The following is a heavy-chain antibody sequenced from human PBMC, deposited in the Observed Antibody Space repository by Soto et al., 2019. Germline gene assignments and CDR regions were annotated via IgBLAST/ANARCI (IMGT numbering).Heavy chain of an antibody. CDR3: GRYCTNTKCQGGYYLDY. V-gene: IGHV1-69*01. CDR1: GGNFNDYA. CDR2: IILPLGTP. Sequence: QVQLVQSGAEVKKPGSSVKLSCRASGGNFNDYAFSWVRQAPGQGLQWLGGIILPLGTPHYAQIVQGRVTITADGSTSTVYMEVGSLRLDDTAVYYCGRYCTNTKCQGGYYLDYWGQGTPVTVSS. J-gene: IGHJ4*02. D-gene: IGHD2-8*01.